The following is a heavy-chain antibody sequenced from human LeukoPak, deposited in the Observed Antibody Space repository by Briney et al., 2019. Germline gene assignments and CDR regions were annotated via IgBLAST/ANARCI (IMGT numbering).Heavy chain of an antibody. J-gene: IGHJ4*02. CDR3: ARGPGGQDIVVVPAAMPWDY. V-gene: IGHV3-21*01. CDR2: ISSSSSYI. Sequence: GGSLRLSCAAPGFTFSSYSMNWVRQAPGKGLEWVSSISSSSSYIYYADSVKGRFTISRDNAKNSLYPQMNSLRAEDTAVYYCARGPGGQDIVVVPAAMPWDYWGQGTLVTVSS. CDR1: GFTFSSYS. D-gene: IGHD2-2*01.